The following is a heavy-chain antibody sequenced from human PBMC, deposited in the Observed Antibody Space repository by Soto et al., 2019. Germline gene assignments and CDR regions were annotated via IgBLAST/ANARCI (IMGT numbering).Heavy chain of an antibody. D-gene: IGHD2-21*02. Sequence: QVQLQESGPGLVKPSQTLSLTYTVSGGSISSGGYYWSWIRQHPGKGLGWIGDIYYSGSTYYNPALKSRVDIAVDPSNKPFSLKLSSVTAADTAVYYCARVCGGDCHNGMDDWGQGTTVTVSS. V-gene: IGHV4-31*03. CDR3: ARVCGGDCHNGMDD. J-gene: IGHJ6*02. CDR1: GGSISSGGYY. CDR2: IYYSGST.